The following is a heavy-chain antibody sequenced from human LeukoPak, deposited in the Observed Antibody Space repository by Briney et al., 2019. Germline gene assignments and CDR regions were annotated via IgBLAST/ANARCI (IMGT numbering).Heavy chain of an antibody. CDR2: ISPSGGST. Sequence: TGGSLRLSCAASGFTFSSYGMHWVRQAPGKGLEWVSAISPSGGSTYYPDSVKGRFTISRDNSKNTLYLQVNSLRAEDTAVYFCAKEPTSRGSGRGYFDLWGRGTLVTVPS. D-gene: IGHD6-19*01. J-gene: IGHJ2*01. CDR1: GFTFSSYG. V-gene: IGHV3-23*01. CDR3: AKEPTSRGSGRGYFDL.